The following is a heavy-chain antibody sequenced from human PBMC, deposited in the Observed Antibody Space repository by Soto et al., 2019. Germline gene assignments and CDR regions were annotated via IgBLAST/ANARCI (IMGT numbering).Heavy chain of an antibody. J-gene: IGHJ5*02. V-gene: IGHV4-59*10. D-gene: IGHD2-15*01. CDR3: GRCSHKEGGIHP. CDR2: IHGSGRA. Sequence: WIRQSAGGGLKWIRRIHGSGRANYNPSLRSRVARSFGPSKNQSSMKVNPVTGADTAVYYCGRCSHKEGGIHPW.